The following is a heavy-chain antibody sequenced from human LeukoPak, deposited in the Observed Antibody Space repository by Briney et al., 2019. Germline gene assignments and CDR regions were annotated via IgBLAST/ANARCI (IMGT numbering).Heavy chain of an antibody. J-gene: IGHJ5*02. D-gene: IGHD2-15*01. Sequence: ASVKVPCKASGYTFTSYYMHWVRQAPGQGLEWMGIINPSGGSTSYAQKFQGRVTMTRDTSTSTVYMELSSLRSEDTAVYYCARVPSACSGGSCSKYNWFDRWGQGTLVTVSS. V-gene: IGHV1-46*01. CDR3: ARVPSACSGGSCSKYNWFDR. CDR2: INPSGGST. CDR1: GYTFTSYY.